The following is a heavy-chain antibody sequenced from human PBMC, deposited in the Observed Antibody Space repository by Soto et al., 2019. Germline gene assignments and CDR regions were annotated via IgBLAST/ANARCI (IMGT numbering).Heavy chain of an antibody. Sequence: GVSLRLSCAASGFTFRNAWMSWVRQAPGKGLEWVGRIKSKTDGGTTDYAAPVKGRFTISRDDSKNTLYLQMNSLKTEDTAVYYCTTVPSGDSAAPHWGQGTMVTVSS. V-gene: IGHV3-15*01. CDR1: GFTFRNAW. D-gene: IGHD7-27*01. CDR2: IKSKTDGGTT. CDR3: TTVPSGDSAAPH. J-gene: IGHJ3*01.